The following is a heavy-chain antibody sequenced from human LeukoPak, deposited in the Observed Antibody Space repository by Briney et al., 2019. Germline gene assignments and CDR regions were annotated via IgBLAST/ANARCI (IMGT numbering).Heavy chain of an antibody. CDR2: IRYDGSNK. V-gene: IGHV3-30*02. J-gene: IGHJ4*02. CDR3: ATPRSTAMVIGY. Sequence: GGSLRLSCAASGFTFSSYAMSWVRQAPGKGLEWVAFIRYDGSNKYYADSVKGRFTISRDNSKNTLYLQMNSLRAEDTAVYYCATPRSTAMVIGYWGQGTLVTVSS. CDR1: GFTFSSYA. D-gene: IGHD5-18*01.